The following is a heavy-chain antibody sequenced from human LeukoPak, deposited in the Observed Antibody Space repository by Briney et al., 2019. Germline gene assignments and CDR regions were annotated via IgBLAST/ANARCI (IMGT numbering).Heavy chain of an antibody. V-gene: IGHV1-69*04. D-gene: IGHD3-22*01. Sequence: SVKVSCKASGGTFSSYAISWVRQAPGQGLEWMGRIIPILGIANYAQKFQGRVTITADKSTSTAYMELSSLRSEDTAVYYCARAVYDSSGYYYVWPGFDYWGQGTLVTVSS. J-gene: IGHJ4*02. CDR1: GGTFSSYA. CDR2: IIPILGIA. CDR3: ARAVYDSSGYYYVWPGFDY.